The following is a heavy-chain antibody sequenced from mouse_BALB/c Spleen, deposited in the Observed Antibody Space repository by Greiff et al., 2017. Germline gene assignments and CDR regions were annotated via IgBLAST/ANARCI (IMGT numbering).Heavy chain of an antibody. CDR3: ARRSYGSSYDAMDY. V-gene: IGHV5-6*01. CDR2: ISSGGSYT. Sequence: EVQRVESGGDLVKPGGSLKLSCAASGFTFSSYGMSWVRQTPDKRLEWVATISSGGSYTYYPDSVKGRFTISRDNAKNTLYLQMSSLKSEDTAMYYCARRSYGSSYDAMDYWGQGTSVTVSS. D-gene: IGHD1-1*01. J-gene: IGHJ4*01. CDR1: GFTFSSYG.